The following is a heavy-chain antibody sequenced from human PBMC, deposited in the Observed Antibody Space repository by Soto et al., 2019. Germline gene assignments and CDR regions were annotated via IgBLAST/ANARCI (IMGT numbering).Heavy chain of an antibody. Sequence: QLQLQESGSGLVKPSETLSLTCAVSDGSISSGAYSWSWIRQPPGKGLEWIGYIYHSGSTYYNPSLKSRVTISVDRAKNQFSLNLSSVTAADTAVYYCARNYGSGTTIDYWGQGTLVTVSS. CDR1: DGSISSGAYS. V-gene: IGHV4-30-2*01. CDR3: ARNYGSGTTIDY. CDR2: IYHSGST. J-gene: IGHJ4*02. D-gene: IGHD3-10*01.